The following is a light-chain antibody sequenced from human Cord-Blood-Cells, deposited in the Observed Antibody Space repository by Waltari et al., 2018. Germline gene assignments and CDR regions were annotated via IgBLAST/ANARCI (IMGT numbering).Light chain of an antibody. CDR1: QSISSY. Sequence: DIQMTQSPSSLSASVGDRVTITCRASQSISSYLNWYQQKPGKAPKLRIYAASSLQSGVPSRFSGTGYGTDFPLNICSMQPEDFATYYCQQSYSTPPFTFGPGTKVDI. CDR2: AAS. CDR3: QQSYSTPPFT. V-gene: IGKV1-39*01. J-gene: IGKJ3*01.